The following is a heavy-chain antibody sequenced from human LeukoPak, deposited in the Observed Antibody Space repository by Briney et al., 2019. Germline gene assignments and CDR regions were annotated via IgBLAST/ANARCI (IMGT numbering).Heavy chain of an antibody. CDR3: AKDHTYSGSSDY. CDR2: ISYDGSNK. CDR1: GFTFSSYG. V-gene: IGHV3-30*18. D-gene: IGHD1-26*01. J-gene: IGHJ4*02. Sequence: GGSLRLSCAASGFTFSSYGMHWVRQAPGKGLEWVAVISYDGSNKYYADSVKGRFTISRDNPKNTLYLQMNSLRAEDTAVYYCAKDHTYSGSSDYWGQGTLVTVSS.